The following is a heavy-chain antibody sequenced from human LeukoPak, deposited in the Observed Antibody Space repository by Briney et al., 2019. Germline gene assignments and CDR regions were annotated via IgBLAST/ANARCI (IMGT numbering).Heavy chain of an antibody. CDR2: IWYDGSNK. CDR3: AREKAYYDSSGYLGY. CDR1: GFTFSSYG. J-gene: IGHJ4*02. Sequence: GGSLRLSCAASGFTFSSYGMHWVRQAPGKGLEWVAVIWYDGSNKYYADSVKGRFTISRDNSKNTLYPQMNSLRAEDTAVYYCAREKAYYDSSGYLGYWGQGTLVTVSS. D-gene: IGHD3-22*01. V-gene: IGHV3-33*01.